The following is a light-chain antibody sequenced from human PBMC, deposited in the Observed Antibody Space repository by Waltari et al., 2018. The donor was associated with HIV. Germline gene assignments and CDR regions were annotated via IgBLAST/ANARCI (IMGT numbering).Light chain of an antibody. CDR1: SSNHGTGYA. V-gene: IGLV1-40*01. CDR3: QSYDNSLRVI. J-gene: IGLJ2*01. Sequence: QSVLTQPPSVSGAAGQTVTISCTGSSSNHGTGYAVPWYQQLPGAAPKLLIFANNNRPSGVPDRFSGSKSGTSASLAITGLQAEDEADYYCQSYDNSLRVIFGGGTKLTVL. CDR2: ANN.